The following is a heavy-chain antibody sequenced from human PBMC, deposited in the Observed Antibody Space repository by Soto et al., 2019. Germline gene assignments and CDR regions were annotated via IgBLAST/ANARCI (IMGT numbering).Heavy chain of an antibody. CDR2: VSGSGGST. CDR3: AKPPDYNWNDY. D-gene: IGHD1-20*01. CDR1: GFTFSSYA. J-gene: IGHJ4*02. Sequence: PGGSLRLACAASGFTFSSYAMSWVHQAPGKGLEWISAVSGSGGSTYYADSVKGRFTISRDNSKDTLYLQMNNLRAEDTAVYYCAKPPDYNWNDYWGQGTLVTVSS. V-gene: IGHV3-23*01.